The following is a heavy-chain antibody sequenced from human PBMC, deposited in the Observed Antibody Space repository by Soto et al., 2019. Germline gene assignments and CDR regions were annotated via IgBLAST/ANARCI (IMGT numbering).Heavy chain of an antibody. CDR1: GFTFSSYG. D-gene: IGHD5-18*01. J-gene: IGHJ4*02. Sequence: QVQLVESGGGVVQPGRSLRLSCAASGFTFSSYGMHWVRQAPGKGLEWVAVIWYDGSNKYYADSVKGRFTISRDNSKNTLYLQMNSLRAEETAVYYCARDNTAMVTLMDDYWGQGTLVTVSS. CDR3: ARDNTAMVTLMDDY. V-gene: IGHV3-33*01. CDR2: IWYDGSNK.